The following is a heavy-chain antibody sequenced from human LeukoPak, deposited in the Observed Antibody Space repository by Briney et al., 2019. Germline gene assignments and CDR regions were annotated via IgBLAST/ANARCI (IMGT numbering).Heavy chain of an antibody. J-gene: IGHJ6*03. V-gene: IGHV4-61*08. CDR1: GGSISSGGYY. CDR2: IYYSGST. D-gene: IGHD6-6*01. CDR3: ARADKYSSSYGYYYYMDV. Sequence: PSETLSLTCTVSGGSISSGGYYWSWIRQHPGKGLEWIGYIYYSGSTNYNPSLKSRVTISVDTSKNQFSLKLSSVTAADTAVYYCARADKYSSSYGYYYYMDVWGKGTTVTVSS.